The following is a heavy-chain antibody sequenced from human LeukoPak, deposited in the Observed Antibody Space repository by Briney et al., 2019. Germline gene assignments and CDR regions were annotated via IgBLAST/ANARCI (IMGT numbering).Heavy chain of an antibody. J-gene: IGHJ6*02. Sequence: SETLSLTGTVSDASISSYYWSWIRQPPGKGLEWIGNIYYSGSTNYNPSLKSRVTISVDTSKNQFSLKLSSVTAADTAVYYCAGDYYYGMDVWGQGTTVTVSS. V-gene: IGHV4-59*12. CDR1: DASISSYY. CDR2: IYYSGST. CDR3: AGDYYYGMDV.